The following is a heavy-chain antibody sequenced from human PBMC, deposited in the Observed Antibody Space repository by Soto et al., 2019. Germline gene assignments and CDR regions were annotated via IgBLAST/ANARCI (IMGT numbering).Heavy chain of an antibody. CDR2: ITGTASST. CDR1: GFRFSDFA. V-gene: IGHV3-23*01. D-gene: IGHD5-12*01. CDR3: AKGAAGYVVSSLDS. Sequence: EVQLLEAGGGFVQPGGSLRLSCAASGFRFSDFAMTWVRQAPGRGLEWVSAITGTASSTDYADSVKGRFTISRDNSKNTLYLQINSLRAADTAIYYCAKGAAGYVVSSLDSWGQGTLVTVSS. J-gene: IGHJ4*02.